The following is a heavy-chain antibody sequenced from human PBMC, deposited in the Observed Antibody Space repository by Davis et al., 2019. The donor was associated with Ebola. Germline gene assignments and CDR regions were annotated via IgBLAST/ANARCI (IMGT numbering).Heavy chain of an antibody. J-gene: IGHJ6*02. CDR3: ARSGCTNGVCSAHYYYYGMDV. V-gene: IGHV1-18*01. CDR2: ISAYNGNT. CDR1: GGTFSSYA. D-gene: IGHD2-8*01. Sequence: AASVKVSCKASGGTFSSYAISWVRQAPGQGLEWMGWISAYNGNTNYAQKLQGRVTMTTDTSTSTAYMELSSLRSEDTAVYYCARSGCTNGVCSAHYYYYGMDVWGQGTTVTVSS.